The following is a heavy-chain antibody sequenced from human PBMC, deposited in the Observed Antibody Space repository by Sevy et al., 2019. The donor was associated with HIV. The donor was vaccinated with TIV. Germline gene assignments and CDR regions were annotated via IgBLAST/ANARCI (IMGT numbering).Heavy chain of an antibody. V-gene: IGHV3-30-3*01. Sequence: GGSLRLSCAASGFTFSSYAMHWVRQAPGKGLEWVAVISFDGTNKYYADSVKGRITISRDNSKNTLFVQVNSLRTEDTAVYYCARARDFWSGFIEYWGQGTLVTVSS. J-gene: IGHJ4*02. CDR3: ARARDFWSGFIEY. D-gene: IGHD3-3*01. CDR2: ISFDGTNK. CDR1: GFTFSSYA.